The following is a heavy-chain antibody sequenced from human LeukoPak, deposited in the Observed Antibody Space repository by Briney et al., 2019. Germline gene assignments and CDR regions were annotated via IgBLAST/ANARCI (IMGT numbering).Heavy chain of an antibody. CDR1: GGTFSSYA. CDR2: IIPILGIA. V-gene: IGHV1-69*04. J-gene: IGHJ4*02. Sequence: SVKVSCKASGGTFSSYAISWVRQAPGQGLEWMVRIIPILGIANYAQKFQGRVTITADKSTSTAYMELSSLRSEDTAVYYCARDGVYSSSWSSYYFDYWGQGTLVTVSS. D-gene: IGHD6-13*01. CDR3: ARDGVYSSSWSSYYFDY.